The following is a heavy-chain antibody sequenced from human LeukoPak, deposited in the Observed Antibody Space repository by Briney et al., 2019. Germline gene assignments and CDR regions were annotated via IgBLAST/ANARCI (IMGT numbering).Heavy chain of an antibody. CDR2: ISGSGGST. CDR1: GFTFSSYA. V-gene: IGHV3-23*01. D-gene: IGHD5-18*01. Sequence: GGSLRLSCAASGFTFSSYAMSWVRQAPGKGLEWVSAISGSGGSTYYADSVKGRFTISRDNSKNTLYLQMNSLRAEDTAVYYCAKDRSNTAMVYDAFDIWGQGTMVAVSS. CDR3: AKDRSNTAMVYDAFDI. J-gene: IGHJ3*02.